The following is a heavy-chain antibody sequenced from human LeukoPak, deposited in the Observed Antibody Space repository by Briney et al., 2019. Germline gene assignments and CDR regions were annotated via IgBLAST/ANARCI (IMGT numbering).Heavy chain of an antibody. D-gene: IGHD2-15*01. Sequence: ASVKVSCKASGYTFTSYYMHWVRQAPGQGLEWMGIINPSGGSTSYAQKFQGRVTMTTDTSTSTVYMELSSLRSEDTAVYYCARSVAAARGWYNWFDPWGQGTLVTVSS. CDR1: GYTFTSYY. V-gene: IGHV1-46*01. J-gene: IGHJ5*02. CDR2: INPSGGST. CDR3: ARSVAAARGWYNWFDP.